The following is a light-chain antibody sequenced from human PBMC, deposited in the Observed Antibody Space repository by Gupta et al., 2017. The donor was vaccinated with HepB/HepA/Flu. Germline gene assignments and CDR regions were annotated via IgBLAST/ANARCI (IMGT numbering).Light chain of an antibody. V-gene: IGLV2-14*03. J-gene: IGLJ1*01. CDR3: SSYTGSSTV. CDR2: DVN. Sequence: QSALTQPASVSGSPGQSITISCTGTSSDVGYYNYVSWYQQHPGKAPKLMIYDVNNRPSVVSNRFSGSKSGNTASLTISGLQAEDEADYYCSSYTGSSTVFGTGTKVTVL. CDR1: SSDVGYYNY.